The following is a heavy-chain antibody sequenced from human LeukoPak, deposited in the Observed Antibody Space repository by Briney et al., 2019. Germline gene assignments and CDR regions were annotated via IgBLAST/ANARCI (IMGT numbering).Heavy chain of an antibody. Sequence: SETLSLTCTVSGGSISSGSYYWSWIRQPAGKGLEWIGHIYTSGSTNYNPSLKSRVTISVDTSKNQFSLKLSSVSAADTAVYYCAKGAPSYYDFWSGYQTWFDPWGQGTLVTVSS. CDR3: AKGAPSYYDFWSGYQTWFDP. J-gene: IGHJ5*02. CDR1: GGSISSGSYY. CDR2: IYTSGST. V-gene: IGHV4-61*09. D-gene: IGHD3-3*01.